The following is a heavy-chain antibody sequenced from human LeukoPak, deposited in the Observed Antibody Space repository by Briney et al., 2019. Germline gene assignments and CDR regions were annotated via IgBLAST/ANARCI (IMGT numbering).Heavy chain of an antibody. CDR3: AREILGGFNPGAY. V-gene: IGHV4-4*02. Sequence: SETLSLTCTVSLDSTTSNFWSWARQPPGKGLEWIGEIHRSGSPNYNPSLQSRVTISIDRSRNQIVLELSSVTAADTAFYYCAREILGGFNPGAYWGQGTLVTVSS. CDR1: LDSTTSNF. J-gene: IGHJ4*02. CDR2: IHRSGSP. D-gene: IGHD1-14*01.